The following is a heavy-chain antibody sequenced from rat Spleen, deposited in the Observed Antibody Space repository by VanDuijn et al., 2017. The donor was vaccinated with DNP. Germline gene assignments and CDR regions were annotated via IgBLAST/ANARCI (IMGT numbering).Heavy chain of an antibody. D-gene: IGHD1-2*01. CDR3: VRRGYYSSFDY. CDR1: GFSVSDYY. CDR2: ISYDGGDT. Sequence: EVRLVESGGGLVQPGRSMTLSCAASGFSVSDYYMAWVRQAPTKGLEWVAYISYDGGDTYYGDSVRGRFTISKDNAKSTLYLQMNSLRSEDMATYYCVRRGYYSSFDYWGQGVMVTVSS. J-gene: IGHJ2*01. V-gene: IGHV5-22*01.